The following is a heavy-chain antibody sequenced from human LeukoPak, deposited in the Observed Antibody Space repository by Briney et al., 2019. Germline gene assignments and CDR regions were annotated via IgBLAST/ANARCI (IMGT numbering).Heavy chain of an antibody. CDR1: GFAFSSYA. J-gene: IGHJ1*01. CDR2: ITPNADRT. Sequence: GGSLRLSCAASGFAFSSYAMSWVRQAPGKGLEWVSFITPNADRTSYADSVEGRFTISRDNPRNTLYMQMNSLRDEDTALYYCAIMHGYYDGSGYWVQWGQGTLVTVSS. CDR3: AIMHGYYDGSGYWVQ. D-gene: IGHD3-22*01. V-gene: IGHV3-23*01.